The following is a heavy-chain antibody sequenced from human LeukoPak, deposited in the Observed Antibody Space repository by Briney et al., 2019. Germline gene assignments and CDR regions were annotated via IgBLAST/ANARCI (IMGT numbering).Heavy chain of an antibody. Sequence: ASVKVPCKASGYTFTSYDINWVRQATGQGLEWMGWMNPNSGNTGYAQKFQGRVTMTRNTSISTAYMELSSLRSEDTAVYYCARGPHSGYDYGYYYYYMDVWGKGTTVTVSS. V-gene: IGHV1-8*01. J-gene: IGHJ6*03. CDR1: GYTFTSYD. CDR2: MNPNSGNT. D-gene: IGHD5-12*01. CDR3: ARGPHSGYDYGYYYYYMDV.